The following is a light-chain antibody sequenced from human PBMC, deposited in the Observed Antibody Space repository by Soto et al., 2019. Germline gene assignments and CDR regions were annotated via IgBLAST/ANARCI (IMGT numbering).Light chain of an antibody. V-gene: IGKV1-17*01. J-gene: IGKJ1*01. CDR1: QTISLY. CDR2: TTS. Sequence: DVQMTQSPSSLSASLGDRVTITCRASQTISLYLNWYQQKPGKAPKLLIATTSYLQNGIPSRFSGSGSGTEFTLTISSLQPDDFATYYCQHYNSYSEAFGQGTKVDIK. CDR3: QHYNSYSEA.